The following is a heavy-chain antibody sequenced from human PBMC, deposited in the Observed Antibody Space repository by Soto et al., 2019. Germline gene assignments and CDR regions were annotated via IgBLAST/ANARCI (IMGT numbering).Heavy chain of an antibody. D-gene: IGHD6-19*01. V-gene: IGHV6-1*01. CDR2: TYYRSKWYN. J-gene: IGHJ6*03. Sequence: PSQTLSLTCAISGESFSSNSAAWNWIRQSPSRGLEWLGRTYYRSKWYNDYAVSVKSRITINPDTSKNQLSLQLNSVTPEDTAVYYCARGCKAVAGTSYYYYYMDVWGKGTTVTDSS. CDR3: ARGCKAVAGTSYYYYYMDV. CDR1: GESFSSNSAA.